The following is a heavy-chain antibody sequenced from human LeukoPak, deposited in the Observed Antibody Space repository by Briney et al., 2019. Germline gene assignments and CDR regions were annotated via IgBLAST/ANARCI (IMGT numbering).Heavy chain of an antibody. CDR2: IRYDGSNK. Sequence: GGSLRLSCAASGFTFSSYGMHWVRQAPGKGLEWVAFIRYDGSNKYYADSVKGRFTISRDNSKNTLYLQMNSLRAEDTAVYYCARAYYDSSGSFDYWGQGTLVTVSS. CDR1: GFTFSSYG. J-gene: IGHJ4*02. CDR3: ARAYYDSSGSFDY. V-gene: IGHV3-30*02. D-gene: IGHD3-22*01.